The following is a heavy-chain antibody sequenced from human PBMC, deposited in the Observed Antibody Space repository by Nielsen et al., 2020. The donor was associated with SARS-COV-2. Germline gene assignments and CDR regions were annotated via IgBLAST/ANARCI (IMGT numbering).Heavy chain of an antibody. Sequence: GESLKISCRGSGYSFTSYWIGWVRQMPGKGLEWMGIIYPGDSDTRYSPSFQGQVTISADKSISTAYLQWSSLKASDTAMYYCARYTTVTPRYFDYWGQGTLVTVSS. CDR2: IYPGDSDT. CDR3: ARYTTVTPRYFDY. D-gene: IGHD4-17*01. CDR1: GYSFTSYW. J-gene: IGHJ4*02. V-gene: IGHV5-51*01.